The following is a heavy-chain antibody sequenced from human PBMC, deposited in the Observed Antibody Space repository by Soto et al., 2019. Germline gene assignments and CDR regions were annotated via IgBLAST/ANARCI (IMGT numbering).Heavy chain of an antibody. J-gene: IGHJ4*02. Sequence: RSLTCAVSGGSIDSGAFSLSWIRQPPGKGLEWIGYVTHSGTAYSIPSLNGRLTLSVDSSQTQFSLKLTSVTATDSAFYYCARIHWAQSSLDYWGRGILVTVSS. CDR1: GGSIDSGAFS. CDR3: ARIHWAQSSLDY. CDR2: VTHSGTA. V-gene: IGHV4-30-2*01. D-gene: IGHD6-19*01.